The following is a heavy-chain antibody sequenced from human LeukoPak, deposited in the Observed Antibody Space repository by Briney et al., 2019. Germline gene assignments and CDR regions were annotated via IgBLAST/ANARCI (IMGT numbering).Heavy chain of an antibody. J-gene: IGHJ4*02. CDR3: ARSEGY. Sequence: ASVKVSCKASGYTFTGYYIHWVRQAPGQGLEWMGWINANSGGTNYAQKFQGRVTMTSDTSTTTACMELNRLTSDDTAVYYCARSEGYWGQGTLVTVSS. CDR1: GYTFTGYY. CDR2: INANSGGT. V-gene: IGHV1-2*02. D-gene: IGHD6-25*01.